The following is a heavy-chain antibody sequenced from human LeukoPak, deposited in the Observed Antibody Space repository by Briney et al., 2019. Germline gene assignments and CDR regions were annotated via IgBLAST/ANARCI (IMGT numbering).Heavy chain of an antibody. D-gene: IGHD6-13*01. V-gene: IGHV1-2*02. CDR2: INTNTAGT. Sequence: PSVKVSCKASGYTFTGYHMHWVRQAPGQGLEWMAWINTNTAGTKYAQKFQGRVTMTRDTSISTAYMELSRLRSDDTAVYYCLRGGGTSWYDYWGQGTLLTVSS. J-gene: IGHJ4*02. CDR3: LRGGGTSWYDY. CDR1: GYTFTGYH.